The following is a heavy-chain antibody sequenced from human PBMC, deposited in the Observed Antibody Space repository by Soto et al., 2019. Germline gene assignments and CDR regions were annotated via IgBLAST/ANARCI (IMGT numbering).Heavy chain of an antibody. CDR1: GFTFSSYG. CDR3: ARRGSGSYSVDY. J-gene: IGHJ4*01. Sequence: QVQLVESGGGVVQPGRSLRLSCAASGFTFSSYGMHWVRQAPGKGLEWVALIWYDGSDKYYADSVKGRFTISRDNSKNTQYMQMNILRAEDTAVYYCARRGSGSYSVDYWAQGTLVTVSS. D-gene: IGHD3-10*01. CDR2: IWYDGSDK. V-gene: IGHV3-33*01.